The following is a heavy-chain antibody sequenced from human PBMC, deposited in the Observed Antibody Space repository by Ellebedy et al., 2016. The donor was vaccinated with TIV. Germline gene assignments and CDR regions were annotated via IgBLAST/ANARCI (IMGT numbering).Heavy chain of an antibody. Sequence: GESLKISCEASGFTFSFVWMTWVRQAPGKGLEWVGRIKRKSDGETTDYAAPVRGRFTISRDDSQNTLYLQMNSLKTEDTAVYFCAADYHCSSTDCPGAFDIWGQGTMVTVSS. CDR3: AADYHCSSTDCPGAFDI. CDR2: IKRKSDGETT. D-gene: IGHD2-2*01. V-gene: IGHV3-15*01. J-gene: IGHJ3*02. CDR1: GFTFSFVW.